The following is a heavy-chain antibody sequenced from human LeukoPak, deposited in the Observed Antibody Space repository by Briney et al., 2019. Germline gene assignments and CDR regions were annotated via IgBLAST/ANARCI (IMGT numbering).Heavy chain of an antibody. D-gene: IGHD3-22*01. CDR3: ARDTYYYDSSDYYFPGGFDY. CDR2: IQYDGSKK. CDR1: GFTFSSNG. Sequence: GGSLRLSCVASGFTFSSNGMHWVRQAPGKGLEWVTFIQYDGSKKYYADSVKGRFTISRDNSKNTLYLEMNSLRAEDTAVYYCARDTYYYDSSDYYFPGGFDYWGQGTLVTVSS. V-gene: IGHV3-30*02. J-gene: IGHJ4*02.